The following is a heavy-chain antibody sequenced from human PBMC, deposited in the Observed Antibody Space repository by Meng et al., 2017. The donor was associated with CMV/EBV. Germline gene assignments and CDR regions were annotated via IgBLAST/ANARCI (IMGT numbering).Heavy chain of an antibody. Sequence: GESLKISCAASGFTFSDYYMNWVRQAPGKGLEWVSSISSSSTIYYADSVKGRFTISRDNAKNSLYLQMNSLRAEDTAVYYCTRGYSRLGAFDIWGQGTVVTVSS. CDR3: TRGYSRLGAFDI. D-gene: IGHD2-21*01. J-gene: IGHJ3*02. CDR1: GFTFSDYY. V-gene: IGHV3-69-1*02. CDR2: ISSSSTI.